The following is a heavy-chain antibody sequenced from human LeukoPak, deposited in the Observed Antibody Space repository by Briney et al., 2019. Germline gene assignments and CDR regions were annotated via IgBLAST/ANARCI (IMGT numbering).Heavy chain of an antibody. V-gene: IGHV4-34*01. Sequence: SETLSLTCAVYGGSFSGYYWSWIRQPPGKGLEWIGEINHSGSTNYNPSLKSRVTISVDTSKNQFSLKLSSVTAADTAVYYCARRPSRSRPIDYWGQGTLVTVSS. J-gene: IGHJ4*02. CDR1: GGSFSGYY. CDR2: INHSGST. D-gene: IGHD2-2*01. CDR3: ARRPSRSRPIDY.